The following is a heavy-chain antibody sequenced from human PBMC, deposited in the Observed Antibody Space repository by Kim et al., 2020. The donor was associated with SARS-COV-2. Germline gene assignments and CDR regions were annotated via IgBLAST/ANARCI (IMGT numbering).Heavy chain of an antibody. D-gene: IGHD6-13*01. CDR1: GFTFDDYA. V-gene: IGHV3-43*02. CDR3: AKDNRPQQLEFHLQH. Sequence: GGSLRLSCAASGFTFDDYAMHWVRQAPGKGLEWVSLISGDGGSTYYADSVKGRFTISRDNSKNSLYLQMNSLRTEDTALYYCAKDNRPQQLEFHLQHWGQGTLVTVSS. CDR2: ISGDGGST. J-gene: IGHJ1*01.